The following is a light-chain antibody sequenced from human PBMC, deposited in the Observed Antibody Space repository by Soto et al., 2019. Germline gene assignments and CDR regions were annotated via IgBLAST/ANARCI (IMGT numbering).Light chain of an antibody. CDR3: SSYTTTATRL. CDR1: SSDVGAYNF. Sequence: QSVLTQPASVSGSPGQSITISCTGTSSDVGAYNFVSWYQHHPGKAPQLIIYDVNNRPSGVSDRFSGSKSGNTASLTISGLQAEDEADYYCSSYTTTATRLFGGGTKVTVL. J-gene: IGLJ2*01. CDR2: DVN. V-gene: IGLV2-14*03.